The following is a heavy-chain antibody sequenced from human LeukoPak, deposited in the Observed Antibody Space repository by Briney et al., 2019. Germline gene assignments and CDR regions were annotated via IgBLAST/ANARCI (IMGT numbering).Heavy chain of an antibody. CDR2: ISTSGTT. CDR3: ATSHDSKTAPYDL. D-gene: IGHD3-3*01. J-gene: IGHJ5*02. Sequence: PSGTLSLTCTVSGGSISGYYWNWIRRPAGKGLEWIGRISTSGTTNYNPSLKSRVTISVDTSKKQFSLKLSSVTAADTAVYYCATSHDSKTAPYDLWGQGTRVIVSS. V-gene: IGHV4-4*07. CDR1: GGSISGYY.